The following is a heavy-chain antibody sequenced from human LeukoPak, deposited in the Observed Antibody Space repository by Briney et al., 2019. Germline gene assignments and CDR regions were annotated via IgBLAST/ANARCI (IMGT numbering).Heavy chain of an antibody. V-gene: IGHV4-4*02. D-gene: IGHD1-26*01. CDR1: GGSISSSNW. Sequence: SETLSLTCAVSGGSISSSNWWSWIRQPPGKGLEWVGEIYPSGSTSYNPSLNSRVTISVDKSKNQFSLRLNSVTAADTAIYYCATDIRAVGDSRYFDYWGQGALVTVSS. CDR2: IYPSGST. J-gene: IGHJ4*02. CDR3: ATDIRAVGDSRYFDY.